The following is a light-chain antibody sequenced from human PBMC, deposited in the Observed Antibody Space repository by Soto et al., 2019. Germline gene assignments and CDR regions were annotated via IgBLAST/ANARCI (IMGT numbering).Light chain of an antibody. J-gene: IGKJ1*01. CDR3: QQYNSFSST. Sequence: DIQLTQSPSTLPASVGDRVTITCRASQSISNWLAWYHQKPGTAPKLLIYKASSLESGVPSRFSGSGSGTEFTLTISSLQPDDFATYYCQQYNSFSSTFGQGTKV. CDR2: KAS. V-gene: IGKV1-5*03. CDR1: QSISNW.